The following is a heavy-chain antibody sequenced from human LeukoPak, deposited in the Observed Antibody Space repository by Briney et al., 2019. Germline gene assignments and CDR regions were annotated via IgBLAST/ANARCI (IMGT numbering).Heavy chain of an antibody. J-gene: IGHJ4*02. CDR1: GGSISSYY. D-gene: IGHD5-18*01. CDR3: ARYGAMVNGFDY. CDR2: IYYSGST. V-gene: IGHV4-59*01. Sequence: SETLSLTCTVSGGSISSYYWSWIRQPPGKGLEWIGYIYYSGSTNYNPSLKSRVTISVDTSKNQFSLKLSSVTAADTAVYYCARYGAMVNGFDYWGQGTLVTVSS.